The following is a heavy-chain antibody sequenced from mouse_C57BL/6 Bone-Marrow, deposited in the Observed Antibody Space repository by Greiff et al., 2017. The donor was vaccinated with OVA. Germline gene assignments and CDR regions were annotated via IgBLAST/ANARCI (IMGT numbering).Heavy chain of an antibody. J-gene: IGHJ1*03. CDR3: ARRVYYGSNLYFDV. V-gene: IGHV3-1*01. CDR1: GYSITSGYD. D-gene: IGHD1-1*01. CDR2: ISYSGST. Sequence: EVQLQESGPGMVKPSQSLSLTCTVTGYSITSGYDWHWIRHFPGNKLEWMGYISYSGSTNYNPSLKSRISITHDTSKNHFFLKLNSVTTEDTATYYCARRVYYGSNLYFDVWGTGTTVTVSS.